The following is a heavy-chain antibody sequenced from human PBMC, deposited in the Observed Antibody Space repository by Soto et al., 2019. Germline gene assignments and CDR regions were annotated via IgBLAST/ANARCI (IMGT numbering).Heavy chain of an antibody. V-gene: IGHV3-48*03. CDR2: ISSSGSTI. Sequence: GGSLRLCCAASGFTCSGYEMNWVRQAPGKGLEWVSYISSSGSTIYSADSVKGRFTISRDNATISLYLQMNSLRAEATAVYYCARTRIAARPLAPRGQGTLVTVSS. CDR3: ARTRIAARPLAP. D-gene: IGHD6-6*01. J-gene: IGHJ5*02. CDR1: GFTCSGYE.